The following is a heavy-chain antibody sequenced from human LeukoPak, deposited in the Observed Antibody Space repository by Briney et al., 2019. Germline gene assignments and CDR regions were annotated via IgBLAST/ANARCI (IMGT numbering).Heavy chain of an antibody. CDR2: IYPGDSDT. J-gene: IGHJ3*02. Sequence: GESLKISCKVSGYSFASYWIGWVRQMPGKGLEWMGIIYPGDSDTRYSPSFQGQVTISADKSISTAYLQWSSLKASDTAMYYCARRLGVRGVLDAFDIWGQGTMVTVSS. CDR1: GYSFASYW. CDR3: ARRLGVRGVLDAFDI. V-gene: IGHV5-51*01. D-gene: IGHD3-10*01.